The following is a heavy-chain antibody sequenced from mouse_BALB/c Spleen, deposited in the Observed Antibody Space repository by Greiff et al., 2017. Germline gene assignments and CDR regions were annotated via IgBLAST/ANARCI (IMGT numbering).Heavy chain of an antibody. Sequence: EVKLVESGGGLVKPGGSLKLSCAASGFTFSSYAMSWVRQTPAKRLEWVASISSGGSTYYPDSVKGRFTISRDNARNILYLQMSSLRSEDTAMYYCARGGRRDAMDYWGQGTSVTVSS. V-gene: IGHV5-6-5*01. CDR2: ISSGGST. J-gene: IGHJ4*01. CDR1: GFTFSSYA. CDR3: ARGGRRDAMDY. D-gene: IGHD2-12*01.